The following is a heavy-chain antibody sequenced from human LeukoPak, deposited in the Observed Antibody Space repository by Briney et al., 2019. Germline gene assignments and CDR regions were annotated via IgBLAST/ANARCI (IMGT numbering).Heavy chain of an antibody. J-gene: IGHJ4*02. Sequence: SETLSLTCAVSGDSMSSGSSWSWVRQPPGKGLEWIGEIYDSGSTDLNPSVKSRVTISLDKSKQKFSLNMNSVTAADTAVYYCARGLPAAGLPFDAWGQGMSVTVSS. CDR3: ARGLPAAGLPFDA. CDR2: IYDSGST. D-gene: IGHD6-13*01. CDR1: GDSMSSGSS. V-gene: IGHV4-4*02.